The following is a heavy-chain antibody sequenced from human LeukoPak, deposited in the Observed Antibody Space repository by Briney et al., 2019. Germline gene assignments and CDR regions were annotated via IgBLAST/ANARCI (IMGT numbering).Heavy chain of an antibody. J-gene: IGHJ4*02. CDR2: ISGSGGST. Sequence: GGSLRLSCAASRFIFSRYSMNWVRQAPGKGLEWVSAISGSGGSTYYADSVKGRFTISRDNSKNTLYLQMNSLRAEDTAVYYCANSLLAHSWGQGTLVTVSS. CDR3: ANSLLAHS. V-gene: IGHV3-23*01. D-gene: IGHD5-12*01. CDR1: RFIFSRYS.